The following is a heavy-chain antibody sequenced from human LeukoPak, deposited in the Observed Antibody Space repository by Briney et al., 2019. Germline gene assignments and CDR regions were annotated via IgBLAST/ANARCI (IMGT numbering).Heavy chain of an antibody. CDR1: GFTFDDYG. D-gene: IGHD4-17*01. Sequence: PGGSVRLSCAASGFTFDDYGMSWVRQVPGRGLEWICGINWNSGVTGYADSVKGRFNISRDNAKNSLFLQMNSLRDEDTAFYYCARGDGPTVTADYFQNWGQGTLVTVS. V-gene: IGHV3-20*04. CDR2: INWNSGVT. CDR3: ARGDGPTVTADYFQN. J-gene: IGHJ1*01.